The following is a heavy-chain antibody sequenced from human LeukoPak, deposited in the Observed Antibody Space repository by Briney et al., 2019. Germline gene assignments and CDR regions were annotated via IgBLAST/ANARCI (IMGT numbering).Heavy chain of an antibody. CDR3: ARGRMILRYYYDSSGSSTFDY. J-gene: IGHJ4*02. CDR2: INHSGST. D-gene: IGHD3-22*01. CDR1: GGSFSGYY. Sequence: SETLSLTCAVYGGSFSGYYWSWIRQPPGKGLEWIGEINHSGSTNYNPSLKSRVTISVDTSKNQFSLKLSSVTAADTAVYYCARGRMILRYYYDSSGSSTFDYWGQGTLVTVSS. V-gene: IGHV4-34*01.